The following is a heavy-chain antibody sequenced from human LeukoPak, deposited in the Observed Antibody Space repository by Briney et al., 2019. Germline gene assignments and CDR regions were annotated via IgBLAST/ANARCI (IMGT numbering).Heavy chain of an antibody. V-gene: IGHV4-61*01. Sequence: SETLSLTCTVSGGSVSSGNYYXXXXXXXXXXXXXXXXYIYYSGSTRYNPSLKSRVTISVDTSKNQFSLKLSSVTAADTAVYYCARVPYSSVYHYYFDYWGQGTLVTVSS. CDR1: GGSVSSGNYY. CDR2: IYYSGST. CDR3: ARVPYSSVYHYYFDY. J-gene: IGHJ4*02. D-gene: IGHD3-22*01.